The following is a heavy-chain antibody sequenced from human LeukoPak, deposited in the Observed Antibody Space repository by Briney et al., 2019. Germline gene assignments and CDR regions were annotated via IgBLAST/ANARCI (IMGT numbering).Heavy chain of an antibody. J-gene: IGHJ4*02. V-gene: IGHV3-23*01. D-gene: IGHD3-9*01. CDR2: ISGSVGST. CDR1: GFTFSSYA. CDR3: AKDLTRWYFDY. Sequence: GGSLRLSCAASGFTFSSYAMSWVRQAPGKGLGCVSSISGSVGSTYYADSVTGWLTLSTDNSKYTLYLQMNSLRAQDTAVYYCAKDLTRWYFDYWGEGDLVTVSS.